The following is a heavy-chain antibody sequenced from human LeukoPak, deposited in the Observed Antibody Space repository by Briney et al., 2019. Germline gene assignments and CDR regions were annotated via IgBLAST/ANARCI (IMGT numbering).Heavy chain of an antibody. CDR3: ARVHEYYYGSGPFDY. CDR2: ISSSGSTI. D-gene: IGHD3-10*01. V-gene: IGHV3-48*03. CDR1: GFTFSSYE. Sequence: GGSLRLSCAACGFTFSSYEMNWVRQAPGKGLEWVSYISSSGSTIYYADSVKGRFTISRDNAKNSLYLQMNSLRAEDTAVYYCARVHEYYYGSGPFDYWGQGTLVTVSS. J-gene: IGHJ4*02.